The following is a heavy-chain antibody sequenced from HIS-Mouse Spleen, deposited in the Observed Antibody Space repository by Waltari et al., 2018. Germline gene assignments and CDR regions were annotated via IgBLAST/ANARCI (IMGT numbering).Heavy chain of an antibody. J-gene: IGHJ4*02. V-gene: IGHV3-30*18. CDR1: GFTFRSDG. Sequence: QVQLVESGGGVVQPGRSLRLSCAASGFTFRSDGRHWVRQAPGKGLEWVAVISYDGSNKYYADSVKGRFTISRDNSKNTLYLQMNSLRAEDTAVYYCAKASSGWLDYWGQGTLVTVSS. CDR2: ISYDGSNK. D-gene: IGHD6-19*01. CDR3: AKASSGWLDY.